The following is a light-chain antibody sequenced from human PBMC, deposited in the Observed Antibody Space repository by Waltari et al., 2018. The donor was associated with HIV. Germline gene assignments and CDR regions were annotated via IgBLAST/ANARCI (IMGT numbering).Light chain of an antibody. J-gene: IGLJ2*01. CDR1: SSNIGAGYD. CDR3: SLYTSSSLV. V-gene: IGLV1-40*01. Sequence: QSVLTQPPSVSGAPGQRVTFSCTGSSSNIGAGYDVHWYQQLPGTAPKLLIYGNNNRPSGVPDRFSGSKSGTSASLTISGLQAEDEADYYCSLYTSSSLVFGGGTKLTVL. CDR2: GNN.